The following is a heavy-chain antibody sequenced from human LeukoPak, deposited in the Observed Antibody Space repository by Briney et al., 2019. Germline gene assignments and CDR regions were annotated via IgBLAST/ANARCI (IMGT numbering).Heavy chain of an antibody. J-gene: IGHJ6*03. CDR3: ARGMGDSSGYYRKYYYYYMDV. Sequence: PSETLSLTCIVSGGSISSSSDYWGWIRQPPGKGLEWIGYIYYSGSTNYNPSLKSRVTISVDTSKNQFSLKLSSVTAADTAVYYCARGMGDSSGYYRKYYYYYMDVWGKGTTVTVSS. V-gene: IGHV4-61*05. CDR1: GGSISSSSDY. CDR2: IYYSGST. D-gene: IGHD3-22*01.